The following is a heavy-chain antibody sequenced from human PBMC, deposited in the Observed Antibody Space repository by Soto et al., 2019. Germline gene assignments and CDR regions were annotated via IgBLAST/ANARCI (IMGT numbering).Heavy chain of an antibody. CDR3: ARAPYYYDSSGYWAY. CDR2: ISSSSSYI. V-gene: IGHV3-21*01. D-gene: IGHD3-22*01. Sequence: PVVSLRPSYKTSGFTFSNYSMNWVRQAPGKGLEWVSSISSSSSYIYYADSVKGRFTISRDNAKNSLYLQMNSLRAEDTAVYYCARAPYYYDSSGYWAYWGQGT. J-gene: IGHJ4*02. CDR1: GFTFSNYS.